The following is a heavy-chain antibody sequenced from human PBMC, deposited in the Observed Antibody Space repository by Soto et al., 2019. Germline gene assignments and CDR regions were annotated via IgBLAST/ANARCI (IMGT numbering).Heavy chain of an antibody. J-gene: IGHJ4*02. D-gene: IGHD6-19*01. CDR2: INGGNGNT. V-gene: IGHV1-3*01. CDR1: GYTLTGYT. Sequence: QVHLVQSGAEVKKPGASVKVSCKASGYTLTGYTIHWVRQAPGQRLEWMGRINGGNGNTKYSQKFQGRVTMTRDTSASTAYMELSSLKSEDTAVFYCASGDKAVAGTEYWGQGTLVTVSS. CDR3: ASGDKAVAGTEY.